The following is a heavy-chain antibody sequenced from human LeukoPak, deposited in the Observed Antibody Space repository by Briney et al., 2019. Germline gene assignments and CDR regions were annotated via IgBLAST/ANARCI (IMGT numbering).Heavy chain of an antibody. V-gene: IGHV2-26*01. Sequence: SGPVLVTPTETLTLTCTVSGFSLSNAKMGVSWIRQPPGKALAWLAHIFSNDEKFYSTSLRSRLTISQDTSKSQVVLTMTTVDPVDTATYYCARNQAPIYGSTHAFGYWGQGTVVPVFS. J-gene: IGHJ4*02. CDR1: GFSLSNAKMG. CDR2: IFSNDEK. CDR3: ARNQAPIYGSTHAFGY. D-gene: IGHD6-13*01.